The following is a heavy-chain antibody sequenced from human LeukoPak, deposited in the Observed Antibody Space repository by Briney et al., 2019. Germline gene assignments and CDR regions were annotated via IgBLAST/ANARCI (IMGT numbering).Heavy chain of an antibody. V-gene: IGHV3-23*01. CDR1: GFTFSSYA. Sequence: GGSLRLSCAASGFTFSSYAMSWVRQAPGKGLEWVSAISGSGGGTYYADSVKGRFTISRDNSKNTLYLQMNSLRAEDTAVYYCAKDLPSRDYYDSSGYYRYWGQGTLVTVSS. CDR3: AKDLPSRDYYDSSGYYRY. D-gene: IGHD3-22*01. J-gene: IGHJ4*02. CDR2: ISGSGGGT.